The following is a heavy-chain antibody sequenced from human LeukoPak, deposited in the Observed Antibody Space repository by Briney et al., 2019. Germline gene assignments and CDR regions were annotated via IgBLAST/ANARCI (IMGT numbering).Heavy chain of an antibody. J-gene: IGHJ4*02. CDR2: INHSGST. D-gene: IGHD3-3*01. V-gene: IGHV4-34*01. Sequence: PSETLSLTCAVYGGSFSGYYWSWIRQPPGKGLEWIGEINHSGSTNYNPSLKSRVTISVDKSKNQFSLKLSSVTAADTAVYYCARTCSRYYDFWSGYPDAPYYFDYWGQGTLVTVSS. CDR1: GGSFSGYY. CDR3: ARTCSRYYDFWSGYPDAPYYFDY.